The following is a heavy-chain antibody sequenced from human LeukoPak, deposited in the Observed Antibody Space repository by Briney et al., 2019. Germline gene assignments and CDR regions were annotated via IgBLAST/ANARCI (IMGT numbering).Heavy chain of an antibody. J-gene: IGHJ4*02. CDR1: GDSVSSKSAA. CDR2: TYYRSKWYD. D-gene: IGHD4-11*01. V-gene: IGHV6-1*01. Sequence: SQALSLTCAISGDSVSSKSAAWNWIRQSPSRGLEWLGRTYYRSKWYDDYAVSVKSRITINADTSKNQFSLKLSSVTAADTAVYYCARELQSVDYWGQGTLVTVSS. CDR3: ARELQSVDY.